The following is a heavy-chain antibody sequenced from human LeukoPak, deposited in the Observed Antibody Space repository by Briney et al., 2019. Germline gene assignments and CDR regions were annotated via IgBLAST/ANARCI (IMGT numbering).Heavy chain of an antibody. D-gene: IGHD1-26*01. V-gene: IGHV3-48*01. CDR1: EFTFSSYS. Sequence: GGSLRLSCEASEFTFSSYSMNWVRQAPGKGLGWVSYISSSSSTIYYAESVKGRFTISRDNAKNSLYLQMNSLRVEDTAVYYCARSRGNSGSYPLDYWGQGTLVTVSS. J-gene: IGHJ4*02. CDR2: ISSSSSTI. CDR3: ARSRGNSGSYPLDY.